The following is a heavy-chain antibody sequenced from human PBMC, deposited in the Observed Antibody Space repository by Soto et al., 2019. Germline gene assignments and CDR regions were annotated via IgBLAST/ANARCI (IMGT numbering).Heavy chain of an antibody. V-gene: IGHV3-30-3*01. CDR2: ISYDGNSK. CDR1: GFTFRTYA. CDR3: AGEDTGSYYFHY. J-gene: IGHJ4*02. Sequence: QVQLVESGGGVAQPGRSLRLSCAASGFTFRTYAMDWVRQAPGKGLEWVAVISYDGNSKYYADSVKGRFTISRDNSKSTLFLQISSLRPEDTAVYYCAGEDTGSYYFHYWGQGTLVTVSS. D-gene: IGHD6-6*01.